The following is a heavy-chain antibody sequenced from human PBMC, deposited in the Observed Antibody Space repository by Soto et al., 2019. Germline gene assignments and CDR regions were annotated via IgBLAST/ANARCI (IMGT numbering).Heavy chain of an antibody. CDR1: GGSISTYY. V-gene: IGHV4-59*01. CDR3: ARDLDPIDPGIAVAGYNWFDP. Sequence: PSETLSLTCTVSGGSISTYYWSWIRQPPGKGLEWIGYMFDNGGTNYNPPLKSRVSISVDMSKNQLSLRLSSVTTADTAVYYCARDLDPIDPGIAVAGYNWFDPWGQGTLVTVSS. CDR2: MFDNGGT. D-gene: IGHD6-19*01. J-gene: IGHJ5*02.